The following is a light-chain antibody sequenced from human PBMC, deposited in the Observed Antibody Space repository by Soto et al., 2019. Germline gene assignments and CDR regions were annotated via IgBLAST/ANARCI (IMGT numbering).Light chain of an antibody. CDR3: RQYNSYSWT. CDR2: DAS. J-gene: IGKJ1*01. Sequence: DIQMTQSPSTVSASVGDRVTITCRASQSITNYLNWYQQKPGKAPKLLIFDASSLESGVPSRFSGSGSGTEFTLTISSLQPDDFATYYCRQYNSYSWTFGQGTKVDIK. CDR1: QSITNY. V-gene: IGKV1-5*01.